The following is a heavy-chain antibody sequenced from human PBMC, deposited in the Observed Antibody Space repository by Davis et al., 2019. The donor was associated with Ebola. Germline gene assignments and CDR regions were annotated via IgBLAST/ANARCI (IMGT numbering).Heavy chain of an antibody. CDR1: GYTFTSYG. D-gene: IGHD5-24*01. CDR3: AVEMATINDY. V-gene: IGHV1-18*01. J-gene: IGHJ4*02. Sequence: AASVKVSCKASGYTFTSYGISWVRQAPGQGLEWMGWISAYNGNTNYAQKLQGRVTMTTDKSTSTAYMELSSLRSEDTAVYYCAVEMATINDYWGQGTLVTVSS. CDR2: ISAYNGNT.